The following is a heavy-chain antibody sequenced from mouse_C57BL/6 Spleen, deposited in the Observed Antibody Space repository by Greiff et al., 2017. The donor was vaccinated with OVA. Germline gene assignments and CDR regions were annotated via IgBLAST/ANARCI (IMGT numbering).Heavy chain of an antibody. D-gene: IGHD1-1*01. V-gene: IGHV3-6*01. CDR1: GYSITSGYY. CDR2: ISYDGSN. J-gene: IGHJ3*01. CDR3: ARGGYSSSYGFAY. Sequence: EVQLVESGPGLVKPSQSLSLSCSVTGYSITSGYYWNWIRQPPGNILEWMGHISYDGSNNYNPSLKNRTSITRDTSKNQFVLKLNSVTAEDTATYYSARGGYSSSYGFAYWGQGTLVTVSA.